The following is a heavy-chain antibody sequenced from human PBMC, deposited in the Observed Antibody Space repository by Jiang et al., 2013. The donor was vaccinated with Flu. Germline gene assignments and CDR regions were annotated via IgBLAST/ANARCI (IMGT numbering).Heavy chain of an antibody. CDR1: GFTFSNVW. CDR2: IKRKTDGGTT. CDR3: GTEGYPYGYHAMDV. V-gene: IGHV3-15*01. J-gene: IGHJ6*02. D-gene: IGHD3-10*01. Sequence: GGLVKPGGSLRLSCAASGFTFSNVWMSWVRQAPGKGLEWVGRIKRKTDGGTTDFAAPVKGRFTISRDDSKNTLYLQMDSLKSEDTAVYYCGTEGYPYGYHAMDVWGQGTTVTVS.